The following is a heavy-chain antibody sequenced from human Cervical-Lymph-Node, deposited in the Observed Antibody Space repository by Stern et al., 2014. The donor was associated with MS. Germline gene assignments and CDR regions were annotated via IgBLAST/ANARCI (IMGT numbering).Heavy chain of an antibody. CDR2: MYSSGRT. CDR1: GGSISSSTYY. Sequence: QVQLQESGPGLVKPSETLSLTCTVSGGSISSSTYYWAWIRQPPGKGLEXIGTMYSSGRTFYNPSLKSRVTISVDTSKNQFSLKRSSVTAADTDVYYCARKVCSRRTCIEVPGSHWFDPWGQGTLVTVSS. V-gene: IGHV4-39*01. CDR3: ARKVCSRRTCIEVPGSHWFDP. D-gene: IGHD6-19*01. J-gene: IGHJ5*02.